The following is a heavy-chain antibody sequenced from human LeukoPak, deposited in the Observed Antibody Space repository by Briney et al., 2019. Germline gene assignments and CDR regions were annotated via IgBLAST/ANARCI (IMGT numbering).Heavy chain of an antibody. CDR1: GFTFSSYS. Sequence: GGSLRLSCAASGFTFSSYSMNWVRQAPGKGLEWVSYISSSSSTIYYADSVKGRFTISRDNAKNSLYLQMNSLRDEDTAVYYCAREGSNCSGGSCYLYYFDYWGQGTLVTVSS. D-gene: IGHD2-15*01. J-gene: IGHJ4*02. CDR3: AREGSNCSGGSCYLYYFDY. CDR2: ISSSSSTI. V-gene: IGHV3-48*02.